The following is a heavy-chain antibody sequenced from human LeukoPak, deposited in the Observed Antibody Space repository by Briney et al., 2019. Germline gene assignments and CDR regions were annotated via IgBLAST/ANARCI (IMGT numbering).Heavy chain of an antibody. Sequence: SETLSLTCAVYGGSFSGYYWSWIRQPPGKGLEWIGEINHSGSTKYNPSLTSRVTISVDTSKNQFSLKLSSMTAADTAVYYVARAPPDYGDYFDYWGQGTLVTVSS. V-gene: IGHV4-34*01. CDR3: ARAPPDYGDYFDY. CDR2: INHSGST. CDR1: GGSFSGYY. J-gene: IGHJ4*02. D-gene: IGHD4-17*01.